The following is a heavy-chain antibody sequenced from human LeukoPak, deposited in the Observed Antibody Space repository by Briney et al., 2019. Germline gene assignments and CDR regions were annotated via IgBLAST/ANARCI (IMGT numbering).Heavy chain of an antibody. CDR3: ARGGGGMTVALLDQ. J-gene: IGHJ5*02. CDR2: PYYRTKWYS. D-gene: IGHD6-19*01. V-gene: IGHV6-1*01. Sequence: PSQTLSLTCVIYGGSVCRTYAAWNWITQCQSRGLEGVGRPYYRTKWYSDSAESVNSRIIINADTSKNQFSLQLNSVTPEDTAVYSCARGGGGMTVALLDQWGQGTPVTVSS. CDR1: GGSVCRTYAA.